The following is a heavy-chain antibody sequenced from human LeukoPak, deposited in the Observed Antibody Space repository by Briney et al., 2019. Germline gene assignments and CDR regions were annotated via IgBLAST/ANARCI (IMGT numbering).Heavy chain of an antibody. V-gene: IGHV4-39*01. Sequence: PSETLSLTCTVSGGSISSSSNYWGWIRQPPGTGLEWVGSFYYSGSTYYNPSLKSRVTISVDTSKNQFSLKLSSVTAADTAVYYCATVFNMYSSGWYNFDYWGQGNLVTVSS. CDR1: GGSISSSSNY. D-gene: IGHD6-19*01. J-gene: IGHJ4*02. CDR3: ATVFNMYSSGWYNFDY. CDR2: FYYSGST.